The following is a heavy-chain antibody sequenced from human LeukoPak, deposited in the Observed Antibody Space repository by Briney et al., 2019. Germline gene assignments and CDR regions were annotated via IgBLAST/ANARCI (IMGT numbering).Heavy chain of an antibody. CDR1: GFTFSSYA. CDR3: AKVAPRKAVAGNFDY. V-gene: IGHV3-30*04. CDR2: ISYDGSNK. D-gene: IGHD6-19*01. J-gene: IGHJ4*02. Sequence: HTGGSLRLSCAASGFTFSSYAMHWVRQAPGKGLEWVAVISYDGSNKYYADSVKGRFTISRDNSKNTLYLQMNSLRAEDTAVYYCAKVAPRKAVAGNFDYWGQGTLVTVSS.